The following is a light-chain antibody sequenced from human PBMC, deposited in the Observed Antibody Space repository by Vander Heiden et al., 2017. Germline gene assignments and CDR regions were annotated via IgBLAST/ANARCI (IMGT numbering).Light chain of an antibody. CDR2: EVN. Sequence: HSALTQPASVSASPGQSITISCTGTSSDVGRYNLVSWYQQHPGKAPKLIIYEVNQRPSGLSNRFSGSKSGNTASLTISGLQAEDEADYYCCSYAGSGTFYVFGTGTKVTVL. CDR3: CSYAGSGTFYV. V-gene: IGLV2-23*02. CDR1: SSDVGRYNL. J-gene: IGLJ1*01.